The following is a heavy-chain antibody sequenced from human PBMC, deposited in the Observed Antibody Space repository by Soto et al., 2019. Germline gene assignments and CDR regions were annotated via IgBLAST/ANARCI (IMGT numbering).Heavy chain of an antibody. J-gene: IGHJ6*03. CDR1: GFTFSDHY. V-gene: IGHV3-11*01. CDR2: ISSSGNTI. Sequence: QVQLVESGGGLVKPGGSLRLSCAASGFTFSDHYMSWIRQAPGKGLEWISYISSSGNTIYYADSVKGRFTMSRDNAKNSLILQMNSLRAEDTAVYYCARDAKRFIYIRYDYYDFHLDVWGKGTTVTVS. CDR3: ARDAKRFIYIRYDYYDFHLDV. D-gene: IGHD3-16*02.